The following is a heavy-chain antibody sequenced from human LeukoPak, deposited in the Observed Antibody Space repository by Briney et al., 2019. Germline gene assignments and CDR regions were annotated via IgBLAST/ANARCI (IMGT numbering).Heavy chain of an antibody. V-gene: IGHV3-53*01. CDR3: AREDYGGIMDV. CDR2: IYSGGST. CDR1: GFTVSSNY. J-gene: IGHJ6*03. Sequence: VGSLRLSCAASGFTVSSNYMSWVRQAPGKGLEWVSVIYSGGSTYYADSVKRRFTISRDNSKNTLYLQMNSLRAEDTAVYYCAREDYGGIMDVWGKGTTVTVSS. D-gene: IGHD4-23*01.